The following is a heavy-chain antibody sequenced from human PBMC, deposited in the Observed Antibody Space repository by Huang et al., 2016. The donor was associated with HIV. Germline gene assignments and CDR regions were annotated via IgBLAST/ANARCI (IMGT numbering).Heavy chain of an antibody. J-gene: IGHJ2*01. CDR1: GFTFSSYW. V-gene: IGHV3-74*01. CDR3: ARGTRLTGLWYFDL. Sequence: EVQLVESGGGLVQPGGSLRLSCAASGFTFSSYWMHWVRQAQGKGLGWVARINGDGSSTNYADAVKGRFTISRDNAKNTLYVQVNRLRAEDTAVYYCARGTRLTGLWYFDLWGRGTLVIVSS. D-gene: IGHD7-27*01. CDR2: INGDGSST.